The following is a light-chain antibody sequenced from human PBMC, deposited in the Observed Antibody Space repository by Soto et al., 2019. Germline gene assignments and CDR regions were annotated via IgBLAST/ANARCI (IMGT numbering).Light chain of an antibody. V-gene: IGKV3-15*01. CDR1: QSVRSSY. CDR3: QQYNSWPPT. J-gene: IGKJ5*01. CDR2: DAS. Sequence: EIGLTQSPGALSLSPGERATLSCRASQSVRSSYLAWYQQKPGQAPRLLIYDASTRAPGIPARFSGSGSGTELTLTISSLQSDDFAVYHCQQYNSWPPTFGQGTRLEI.